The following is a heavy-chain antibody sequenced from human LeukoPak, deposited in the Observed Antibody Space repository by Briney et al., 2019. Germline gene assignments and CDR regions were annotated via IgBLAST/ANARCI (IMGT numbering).Heavy chain of an antibody. D-gene: IGHD3-10*01. J-gene: IGHJ4*02. Sequence: GGSLRLSCAASGFTFSNAWMSWVRQAPGKGLEWVGRIKSKTDGGKTDYAAPVKRRFTISRDDSKNTLYVQMNSLKTEDTAVYYCTTGPYDYGSGTYYHWGQGTLVTVSS. V-gene: IGHV3-15*01. CDR1: GFTFSNAW. CDR2: IKSKTDGGKT. CDR3: TTGPYDYGSGTYYH.